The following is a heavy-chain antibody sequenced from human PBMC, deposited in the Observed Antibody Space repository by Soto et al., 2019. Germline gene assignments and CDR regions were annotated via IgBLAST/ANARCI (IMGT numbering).Heavy chain of an antibody. CDR3: ARVLRAVPIDCSSTSCGTARGGGGYYYYTDV. Sequence: SETLSLTCTVSGGSISSYYWSWIRQPPGKGLEWIGYIYYSGSTNYNPSLKSRVTISVDTSKNQFSLKLSSVTAADTAVYYCARVLRAVPIDCSSTSCGTARGGGGYYYYTDVWGKGTTVTVSS. J-gene: IGHJ6*03. V-gene: IGHV4-59*01. CDR1: GGSISSYY. CDR2: IYYSGST. D-gene: IGHD2-2*01.